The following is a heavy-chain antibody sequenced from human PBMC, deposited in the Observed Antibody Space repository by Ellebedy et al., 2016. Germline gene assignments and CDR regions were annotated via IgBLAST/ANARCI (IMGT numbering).Heavy chain of an antibody. V-gene: IGHV4-39*01. J-gene: IGHJ2*01. CDR1: GGSISSSSYY. CDR3: ARWGIQLWSGYWYFDL. D-gene: IGHD5-18*01. CDR2: IYYSGST. Sequence: SETLSLTCTVSGGSISSSSYYWGWIRQPPGKGLEWIGSIYYSGSTYYNPSLKSRVTISVETSKNQFSLKLSSVTAADTAVYYCARWGIQLWSGYWYFDLWGRGTLVTVSS.